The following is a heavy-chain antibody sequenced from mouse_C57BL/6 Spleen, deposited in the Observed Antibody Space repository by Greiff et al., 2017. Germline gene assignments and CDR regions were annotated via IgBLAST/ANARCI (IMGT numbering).Heavy chain of an antibody. CDR2: ISSGSSTI. D-gene: IGHD2-5*01. J-gene: IGHJ4*01. V-gene: IGHV5-17*01. CDR3: ATAYYSNLYAMDY. Sequence: EVQRVESGGGLVKPGGSLKLSCAASGFTFSDYGMHWVRQAPEKGLEWVAYISSGSSTIYYADKVKGRFTISRDNAKNTLFLHMTSLRSEDTAMYYCATAYYSNLYAMDYWGQGTSVTVSS. CDR1: GFTFSDYG.